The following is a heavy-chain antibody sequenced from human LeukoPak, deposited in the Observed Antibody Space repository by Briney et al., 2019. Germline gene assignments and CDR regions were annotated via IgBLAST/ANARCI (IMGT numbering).Heavy chain of an antibody. Sequence: GGSLRLSCAASGFTFNNYAIHWVRQAPGRGPEWVAIISYDGSGKYYADSVKGRFTISRDNSKNTLFLQMNSLRAEDTAVYYCASEGSSYAFAVWGQGTMVTVSS. CDR1: GFTFNNYA. J-gene: IGHJ3*01. CDR3: ASEGSSYAFAV. CDR2: ISYDGSGK. V-gene: IGHV3-30-3*01.